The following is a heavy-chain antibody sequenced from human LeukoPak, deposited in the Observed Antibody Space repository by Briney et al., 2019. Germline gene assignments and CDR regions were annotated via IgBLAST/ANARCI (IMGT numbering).Heavy chain of an antibody. V-gene: IGHV3-23*01. CDR3: AITYYYDSSGYWSGYYFDY. D-gene: IGHD3-22*01. CDR1: GFTFSSYA. J-gene: IGHJ4*02. CDR2: ISGSGGST. Sequence: GGSLRLSCAASGFTFSSYAMSWVRQAPGKGLEWVSAISGSGGSTYYADSVKGRFTISRDNSKNTLYLQMNSLRAEDTAVYYCAITYYYDSSGYWSGYYFDYWGQGTLVTVSS.